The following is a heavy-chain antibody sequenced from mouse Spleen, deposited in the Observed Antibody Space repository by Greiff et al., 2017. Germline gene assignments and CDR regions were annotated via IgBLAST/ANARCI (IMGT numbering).Heavy chain of an antibody. V-gene: IGHV14-4*01. CDR3: TTRNYGYDGGFAY. CDR1: GFNIKDDY. D-gene: IGHD2-2*01. Sequence: EVQLQQSGAELVRPGASVKLSCTASGFNIKDDYMHWVKQRPEQGLEWIGWIDPENGDTEYASKFQGKATITADTSSNTAYLQLSSLTSEDTAVYYCTTRNYGYDGGFAYWGQGTLVTVSA. CDR2: IDPENGDT. J-gene: IGHJ3*01.